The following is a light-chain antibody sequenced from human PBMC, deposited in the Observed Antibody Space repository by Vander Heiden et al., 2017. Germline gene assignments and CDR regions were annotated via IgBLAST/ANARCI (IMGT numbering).Light chain of an antibody. V-gene: IGKV3-15*01. CDR3: QQYNNWPPGLT. Sequence: EIVMTQSPATLSVSPGERATLSCRASQSVSSNLAWYQQKPGQAPRLLIYGASTRATGIPARFSASGSGTEFTLTISSRQSEDFAVYYCQQYNNWPPGLTFGGGTKVEIK. J-gene: IGKJ4*01. CDR1: QSVSSN. CDR2: GAS.